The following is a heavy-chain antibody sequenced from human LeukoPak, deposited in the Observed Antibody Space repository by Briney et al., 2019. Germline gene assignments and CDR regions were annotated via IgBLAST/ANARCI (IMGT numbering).Heavy chain of an antibody. CDR3: ARSVVVVAATPTIYYYYYMDV. J-gene: IGHJ6*03. Sequence: GASVKVSCKASGYTFTSYGISWVRQAPGQGLEWMGWISAYNGNTNYAQKLQGRVTMTTDTSTSTAYMELRSLRSDDTAVYYCARSVVVVAATPTIYYYYYMDVWGKGTTVTVSS. D-gene: IGHD2-15*01. CDR2: ISAYNGNT. CDR1: GYTFTSYG. V-gene: IGHV1-18*01.